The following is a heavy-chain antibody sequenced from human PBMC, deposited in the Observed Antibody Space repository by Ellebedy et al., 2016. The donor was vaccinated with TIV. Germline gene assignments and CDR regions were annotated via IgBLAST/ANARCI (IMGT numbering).Heavy chain of an antibody. CDR1: GGTFSSYA. D-gene: IGHD6-19*01. Sequence: SVKVSXXASGGTFSSYAISWVRQAPGQGLEWMGGIIPIFGTANYAQKFQGRVTITADKSTSTAYMELSSLRSEATAVYYCARDGIAVAGTSHWFDPWGQGTLVTVSS. J-gene: IGHJ5*02. CDR2: IIPIFGTA. V-gene: IGHV1-69*06. CDR3: ARDGIAVAGTSHWFDP.